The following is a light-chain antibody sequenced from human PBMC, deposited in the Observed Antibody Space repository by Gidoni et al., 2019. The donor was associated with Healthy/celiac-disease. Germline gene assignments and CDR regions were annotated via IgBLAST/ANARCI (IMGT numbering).Light chain of an antibody. CDR3: QQYNSYRYT. J-gene: IGKJ2*01. V-gene: IGKV1D-16*01. CDR1: QGISSW. CDR2: AAS. Sequence: DIHITQSPSSLSSSVGDRVTITWRASQGISSWLAWYQQKPEKAPKSLIYAASSLQSGVTSRCSGSGSGTDFTLTISSLQHEDFATYYCQQYNSYRYTFGQGTKLEIK.